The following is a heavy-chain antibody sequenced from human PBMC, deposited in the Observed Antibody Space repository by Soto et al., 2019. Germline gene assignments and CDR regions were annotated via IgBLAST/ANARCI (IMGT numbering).Heavy chain of an antibody. J-gene: IGHJ4*02. CDR2: IAYTGTT. CDR3: ARDYPGGLPTTG. CDR1: GDSVRSGNYY. V-gene: IGHV4-61*01. Sequence: SETLSLTCTVSGDSVRSGNYYWSWIRQPPGKGLEWIGFIAYTGTTHYNPSLKSRVTISVDMSKNQFSLKLISVTAADTAVYYCARDYPGGLPTTGWGQGILVTGSS. D-gene: IGHD2-21*02.